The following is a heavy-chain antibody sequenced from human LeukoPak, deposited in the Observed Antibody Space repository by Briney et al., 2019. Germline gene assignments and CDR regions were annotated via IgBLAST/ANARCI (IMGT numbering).Heavy chain of an antibody. CDR3: ARDPNWGSGY. J-gene: IGHJ4*02. V-gene: IGHV3-23*01. CDR2: TGTSGGDI. CDR1: GSTFGSYV. Sequence: PGGSLRLSCAASGSTFGSYVMIWVRQAPGKGLEWVSITGTSGGDIHYADSVKGRFSISRDNSKNTLSLQMNSLRVDDTAVYYCARDPNWGSGYWGQGTLVTVSS. D-gene: IGHD7-27*01.